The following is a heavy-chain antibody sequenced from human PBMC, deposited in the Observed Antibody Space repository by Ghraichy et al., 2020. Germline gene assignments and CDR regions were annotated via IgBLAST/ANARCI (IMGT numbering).Heavy chain of an antibody. CDR3: AKFARDWPNEYLQH. V-gene: IGHV3-23*01. CDR1: GFTFRTYA. Sequence: GGSLRLSCAASGFTFRTYAMSWVRQAPGKGLEWVSAITDNGGTTYDAESVKGRFTISRDNSKNTLFLQMNILRAEDTAVYYCAKFARDWPNEYLQHWGQGALVTVSS. J-gene: IGHJ1*01. CDR2: ITDNGGTT. D-gene: IGHD3/OR15-3a*01.